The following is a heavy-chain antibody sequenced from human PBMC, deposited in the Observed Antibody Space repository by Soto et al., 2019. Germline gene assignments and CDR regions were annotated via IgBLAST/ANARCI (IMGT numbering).Heavy chain of an antibody. CDR2: IIPILGIA. CDR3: ARENDSSGYYYAGSYYYYGMDV. Sequence: ASVKVSCKASGGTFSSYAISWVRQAPGQGLEWMGGIIPILGIANYAQKFQGRVTITADKSTSTAYMELSSLRSEDTAVYYCARENDSSGYYYAGSYYYYGMDVWGQGTTVTVSS. D-gene: IGHD3-22*01. J-gene: IGHJ6*02. V-gene: IGHV1-69*10. CDR1: GGTFSSYA.